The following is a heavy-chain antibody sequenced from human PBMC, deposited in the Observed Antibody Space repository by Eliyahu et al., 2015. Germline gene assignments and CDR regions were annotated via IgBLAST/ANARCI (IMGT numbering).Heavy chain of an antibody. V-gene: IGHV3-30*18. CDR3: AKDRARLACTTCWHVYCDF. CDR2: ISDDGSNK. J-gene: IGHJ4*02. D-gene: IGHD2-2*01. CDR1: GFTFSXYG. Sequence: QVQLVESGGDVVQPGRSLRLSCAASGFTFSXYGMXWVRQAPGRGLEWVAVISDDGSNKYYAESVKGRFTISRDNSKNTVYLQMNSLRAEDTAVYYCAKDRARLACTTCWHVYCDFWGQGTLVTVSS.